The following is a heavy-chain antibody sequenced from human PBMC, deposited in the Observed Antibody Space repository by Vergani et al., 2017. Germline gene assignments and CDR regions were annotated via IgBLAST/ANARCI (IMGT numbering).Heavy chain of an antibody. V-gene: IGHV3-21*01. Sequence: EVQLVESGGGLVKPGGSLRLSCAASGFTFSSYSMNWVRQAPGKGLEWVSSISSSSSYIYYADSVKGRFTISRDNAKNSLYLQMNSLRAEDTAVYYCARADIVRGAVAFDIWGQGTMVTVSS. CDR1: GFTFSSYS. D-gene: IGHD2-15*01. CDR3: ARADIVRGAVAFDI. J-gene: IGHJ3*02. CDR2: ISSSSSYI.